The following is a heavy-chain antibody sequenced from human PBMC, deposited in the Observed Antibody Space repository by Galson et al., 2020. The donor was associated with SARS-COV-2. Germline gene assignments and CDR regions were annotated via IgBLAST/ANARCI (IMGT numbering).Heavy chain of an antibody. CDR2: IKQDGSDK. CDR3: ARDPSGSHYLDY. Sequence: GGSLRLSCAASGFTFSSYWMSWVRQAPGKGLEWVANIKQDGSDKYYVDSVKGRFTISRDNAKNSLYLQMNSLRAEDTAVYFCARDPSGSHYLDYWGQGTLVTVSS. D-gene: IGHD1-26*01. J-gene: IGHJ4*02. V-gene: IGHV3-7*04. CDR1: GFTFSSYW.